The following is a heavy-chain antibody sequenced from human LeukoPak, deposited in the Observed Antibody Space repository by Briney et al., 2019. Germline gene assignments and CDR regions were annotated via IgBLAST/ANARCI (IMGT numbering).Heavy chain of an antibody. Sequence: PGGSLRLSCAASGFTFSDYGMHWVRQAPGKGLEWVALISYDGGNKFYADSVRDRFTISRDNSKNTLFLQMNGLRIEDTAVYYCAKVFEVRGARRPKDYWGQGTLVIVSS. V-gene: IGHV3-30*18. J-gene: IGHJ4*02. CDR3: AKVFEVRGARRPKDY. CDR2: ISYDGGNK. CDR1: GFTFSDYG. D-gene: IGHD3-10*01.